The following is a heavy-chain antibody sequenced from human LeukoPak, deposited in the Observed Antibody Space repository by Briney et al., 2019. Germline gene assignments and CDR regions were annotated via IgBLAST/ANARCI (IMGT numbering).Heavy chain of an antibody. CDR3: AKDRGIISDY. Sequence: GGSLRLSCAASGFAFSSYSMNWVRQAPGKGLEWVSSISGSGGMTYYADSVKGRFTISRDNSKNTLYLQMNSLRVEDTAVYYCAKDRGIISDYWGQGTLVTVSS. CDR2: ISGSGGMT. D-gene: IGHD3-10*01. J-gene: IGHJ4*02. CDR1: GFAFSSYS. V-gene: IGHV3-23*01.